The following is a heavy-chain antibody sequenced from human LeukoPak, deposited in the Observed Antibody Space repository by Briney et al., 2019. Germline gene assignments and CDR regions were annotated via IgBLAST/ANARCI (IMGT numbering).Heavy chain of an antibody. CDR2: IYHIGTT. CDR3: ARDVSHDFWSGYHAFDI. V-gene: IGHV4-30-2*01. J-gene: IGHJ3*02. D-gene: IGHD3-3*01. CDR1: GGSVSSGGFH. Sequence: SETLSLTCTVSGGSVSSGGFHWSWIRQPPGKGLEWIGYIYHIGTTDYNPSLKSRVTISLDRSKNQVSLSLSSLTAADTAVYYCARDVSHDFWSGYHAFDIWGQGTMVTVSS.